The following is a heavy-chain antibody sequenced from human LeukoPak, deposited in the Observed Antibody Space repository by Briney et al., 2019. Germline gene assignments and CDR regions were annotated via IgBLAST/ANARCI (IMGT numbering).Heavy chain of an antibody. CDR3: ARRGSRSGYEWYFDY. CDR2: IYYSGST. V-gene: IGHV4-39*01. D-gene: IGHD5-12*01. J-gene: IGHJ4*02. CDR1: EGSISSNSYY. Sequence: SETLSLTCTVSEGSISSNSYYWGWIRQPPGKGLEWIGSIYYSGSTYYSPSPKSRVAISVDTSKNQFSLKLSSVTAADTAVYYCARRGSRSGYEWYFDYWGQGTLVTVSS.